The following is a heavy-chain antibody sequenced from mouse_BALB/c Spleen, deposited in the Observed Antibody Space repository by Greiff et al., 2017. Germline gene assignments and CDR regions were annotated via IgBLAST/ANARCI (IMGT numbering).Heavy chain of an antibody. J-gene: IGHJ4*01. Sequence: EVKLQESGAELVKPGASVKLSCTASGFNIKDTYMHWVKQRPEQGLEWIGRIDPANGNTKYDPKFQGKATITADTSSNTAYLQLSSLTSEDTAVYYCARNYANYAMDYWGQGTSVTVSS. CDR1: GFNIKDTY. V-gene: IGHV14-3*02. D-gene: IGHD1-1*02. CDR3: ARNYANYAMDY. CDR2: IDPANGNT.